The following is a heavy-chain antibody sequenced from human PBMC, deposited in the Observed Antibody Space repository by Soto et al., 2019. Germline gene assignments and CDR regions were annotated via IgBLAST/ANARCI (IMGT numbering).Heavy chain of an antibody. D-gene: IGHD5-18*01. CDR1: GYTLTELS. CDR2: FDPEDGET. CDR3: ATDLSADTAMLGIFDN. J-gene: IGHJ4*02. V-gene: IGHV1-24*01. Sequence: ASVKVSCKVSGYTLTELSMHWVRQAPGKGLEWMGGFDPEDGETIYAQKFQGRVTMTEDTSTDTAYMELSSLRSEDTAVYYCATDLSADTAMLGIFDNWGQGTLVTVSS.